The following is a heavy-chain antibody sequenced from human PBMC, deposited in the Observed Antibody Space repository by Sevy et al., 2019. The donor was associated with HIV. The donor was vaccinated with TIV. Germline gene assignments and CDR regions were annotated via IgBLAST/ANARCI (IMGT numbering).Heavy chain of an antibody. CDR2: ISGSGGST. J-gene: IGHJ6*02. CDR3: AKGDRTFYGLDV. Sequence: GGSLRLSCAAPGFTFSTYAMSWVRQAPGKGLEWVSAISGSGGSTYYADSLKGRFTIFRDNSKNTLSLQMNSLRAEDTAVYYCAKGDRTFYGLDVWGQGTTVTVSS. CDR1: GFTFSTYA. D-gene: IGHD2-15*01. V-gene: IGHV3-23*01.